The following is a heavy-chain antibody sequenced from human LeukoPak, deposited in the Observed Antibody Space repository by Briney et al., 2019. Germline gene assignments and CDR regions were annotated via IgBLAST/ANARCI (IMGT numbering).Heavy chain of an antibody. CDR1: GGSINSSSYY. J-gene: IGHJ6*03. CDR2: ISDSGTT. CDR3: ARVSWFPGTSYYYMDV. Sequence: PSETLSLTCTVSGGSINSSSYYWSWIRQPPGKGVEWFGYISDSGTTNYNPSLKSRVTISVDTSKKEFSLKLSSVTAADTAVYYCARVSWFPGTSYYYMDVWGKGTTVTVSS. D-gene: IGHD1-1*01. V-gene: IGHV4-61*01.